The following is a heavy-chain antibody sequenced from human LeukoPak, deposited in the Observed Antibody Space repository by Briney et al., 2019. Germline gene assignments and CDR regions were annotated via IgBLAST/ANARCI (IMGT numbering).Heavy chain of an antibody. J-gene: IGHJ4*02. CDR3: ARGLVGGYYSSSF. CDR2: ISSSSSYI. D-gene: IGHD6-13*01. V-gene: IGHV3-21*01. Sequence: GGSLRLSCAASGFTFSSYSMNWVRQAPGKGLEWVSSISSSSSYIYYADSLKGRFTISRDNAKNSLYLQMNSLRAEDTAVYYCARGLVGGYYSSSFWGQGTLVTVSS. CDR1: GFTFSSYS.